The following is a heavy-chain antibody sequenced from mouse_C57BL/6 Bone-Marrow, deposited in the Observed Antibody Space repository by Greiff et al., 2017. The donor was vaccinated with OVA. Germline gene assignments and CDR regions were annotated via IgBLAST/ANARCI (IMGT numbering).Heavy chain of an antibody. V-gene: IGHV5-17*01. CDR1: GFTFSDYG. Sequence: VQLKESGGGLVKPGGSLKLSCAASGFTFSDYGMHWVRQAPEKGLEWVAYISSGSSTIYYADTVKGRFTISRDNAKNTLFLQMTSLRSEDTAMYYCARDSLDFDYWGQGTTLTVSS. CDR3: ARDSLDFDY. D-gene: IGHD6-2*01. CDR2: ISSGSSTI. J-gene: IGHJ2*01.